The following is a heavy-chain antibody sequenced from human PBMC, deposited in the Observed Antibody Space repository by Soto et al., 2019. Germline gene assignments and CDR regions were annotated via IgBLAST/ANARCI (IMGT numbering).Heavy chain of an antibody. V-gene: IGHV3-30-3*01. D-gene: IGHD6-19*01. J-gene: IGHJ6*02. CDR1: GFTFSSYA. CDR3: ARVIAVAGPYYYYGMDV. CDR2: ISYDGSNK. Sequence: GGSLRLSCAASGFTFSSYAMHWVRQAQGNGLEWVAVISYDGSNKYYADSVKGRFTISRDNTKNTLYLQMKSLRAEDTAVYYRARVIAVAGPYYYYGMDVWGQGTTVTVSS.